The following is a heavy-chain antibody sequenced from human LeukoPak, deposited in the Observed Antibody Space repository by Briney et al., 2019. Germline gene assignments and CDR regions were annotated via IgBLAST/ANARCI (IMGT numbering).Heavy chain of an antibody. V-gene: IGHV3-20*04. CDR3: ARDQVGYSSSSLGAFDI. J-gene: IGHJ3*02. CDR1: GFTFDDYG. D-gene: IGHD6-6*01. CDR2: INWNGGST. Sequence: GGSLRLSCAASGFTFDDYGMSWVRQAPGKGLEWVSGINWNGGSTGYADSVKGRFTISRDNAKNSLYLQMNSLRAEDTALYYCARDQVGYSSSSLGAFDIWGQGTMVTVSS.